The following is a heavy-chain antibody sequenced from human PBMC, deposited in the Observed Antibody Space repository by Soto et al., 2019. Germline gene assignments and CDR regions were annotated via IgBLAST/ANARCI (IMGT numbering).Heavy chain of an antibody. D-gene: IGHD3-10*01. V-gene: IGHV4-39*01. CDR1: GGSITRGGFY. Sequence: PSETLSLTCSVSGGSITRGGFYWSWIRQQPGKGLEWIGSIYYSGSTYYNPSLKSRVTISVDTSKNQFSLKLSSVTAADTAVYYCARRVQYYGMDVWGQGTTVTVSS. CDR2: IYYSGST. CDR3: ARRVQYYGMDV. J-gene: IGHJ6*02.